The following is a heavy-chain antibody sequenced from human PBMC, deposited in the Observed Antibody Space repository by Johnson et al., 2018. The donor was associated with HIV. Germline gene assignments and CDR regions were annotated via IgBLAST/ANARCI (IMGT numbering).Heavy chain of an antibody. D-gene: IGHD6-13*01. V-gene: IGHV3-23*04. CDR1: GFTFSSYG. J-gene: IGHJ3*02. CDR2: ISGSGGST. CDR3: ALSGGAAAYDAFDI. Sequence: VQLVESGGGVVQPGRSLRLSCAASGFTFSSYGMHWVRQAPGKGLEWVSAISGSGGSTYYADSVKGRFTISRDNAKNTLYLQMNRLRAEDTAVYYCALSGGAAAYDAFDIWGQGTMVTVSS.